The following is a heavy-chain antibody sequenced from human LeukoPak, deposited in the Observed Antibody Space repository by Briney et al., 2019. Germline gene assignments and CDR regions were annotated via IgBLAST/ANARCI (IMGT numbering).Heavy chain of an antibody. CDR1: GYTLNEYY. Sequence: ASVKVSCKASGYTLNEYYMHWVRQAPGQGLEWMGWINPNSGGANYAEKFQGRVTMTRDTSISTAYMELSRLRYDDTALYYCARGQSLNDYWGQGTLVTVSS. J-gene: IGHJ4*02. V-gene: IGHV1-2*02. CDR3: ARGQSLNDY. CDR2: INPNSGGA.